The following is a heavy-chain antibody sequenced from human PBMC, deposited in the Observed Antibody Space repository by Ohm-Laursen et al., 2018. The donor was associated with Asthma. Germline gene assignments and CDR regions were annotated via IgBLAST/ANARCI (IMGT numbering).Heavy chain of an antibody. CDR1: EFTFSNYA. CDR3: AKLYCSGGSCYTGNNFDY. CDR2: ISGSGGNT. J-gene: IGHJ4*02. Sequence: SLRLSCAASEFTFSNYAMSWVRQAPGKGLEWVSGISGSGGNTYYADSVKGRFTISRDNSKNTLYLQMNSLRAEDTAVYYCAKLYCSGGSCYTGNNFDYWGQGTLVTVSS. D-gene: IGHD2-15*01. V-gene: IGHV3-23*01.